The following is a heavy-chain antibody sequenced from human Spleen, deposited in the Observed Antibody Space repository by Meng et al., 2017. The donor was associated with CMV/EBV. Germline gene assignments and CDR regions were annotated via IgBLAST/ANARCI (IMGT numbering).Heavy chain of an antibody. J-gene: IGHJ4*02. CDR3: ARGIGASGYYFDN. D-gene: IGHD4-17*01. Sequence: GESLKISCRGSGYDFTTYWIGWVRQAPGQGLEWMGWTSTHNGNTNYVQKLQGRVTMTTDTSTSTAYMELRGLRSDDAAVYYCARGIGASGYYFDNWGQGTLVTVSS. V-gene: IGHV1-18*04. CDR1: GYDFTTYW. CDR2: TSTHNGNT.